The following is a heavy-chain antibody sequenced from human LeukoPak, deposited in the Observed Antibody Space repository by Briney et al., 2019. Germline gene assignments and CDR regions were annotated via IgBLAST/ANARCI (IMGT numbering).Heavy chain of an antibody. CDR1: GYTFSSYA. J-gene: IGHJ3*02. CDR3: ATFRLASSLRDAFDI. V-gene: IGHV3-23*01. CDR2: ISGSGGSA. D-gene: IGHD3-3*02. Sequence: GGSLRLSCAASGYTFSSYAMIWVRQAPGKGLEWVSAISGSGGSAYYADSVKGRFTISRDNSKNTLYLQMNSLRAEDRAVYYCATFRLASSLRDAFDIWGQETMVTVPS.